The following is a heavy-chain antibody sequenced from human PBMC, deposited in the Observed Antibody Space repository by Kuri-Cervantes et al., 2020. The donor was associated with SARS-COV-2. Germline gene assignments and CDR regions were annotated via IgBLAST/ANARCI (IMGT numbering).Heavy chain of an antibody. CDR2: ISYSGNT. CDR3: ARSTPFRRLVVISQGGAFDI. J-gene: IGHJ3*02. CDR1: GGSISSYY. D-gene: IGHD3-22*01. V-gene: IGHV4-59*01. Sequence: SETLSLTCTVSGGSISSYYWSWIRQPPGEGLEWIGYISYSGNTNYNPSLKSRVTISVDTSKNQFSLRLSSVTAADTAVYYCARSTPFRRLVVISQGGAFDIWVQGTMVTVSS.